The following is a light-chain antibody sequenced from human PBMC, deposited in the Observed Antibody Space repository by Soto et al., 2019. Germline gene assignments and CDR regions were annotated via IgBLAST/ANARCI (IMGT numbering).Light chain of an antibody. J-gene: IGLJ1*01. V-gene: IGLV2-14*01. CDR3: SSYTSSSTLG. Sequence: QSALTQPASVSGSPGQSITISCTGTSSYVGGYNYVSWYQQHPGKAPKLMIYEVSNRPSGVSNRFSGSKSGNTASLTISGLQAEDEADYYCSSYTSSSTLGFGTGTKVTVL. CDR2: EVS. CDR1: SSYVGGYNY.